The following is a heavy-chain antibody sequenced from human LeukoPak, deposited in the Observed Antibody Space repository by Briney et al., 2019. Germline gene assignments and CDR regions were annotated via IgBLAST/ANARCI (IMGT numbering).Heavy chain of an antibody. CDR1: GFNFTKYD. Sequence: PEGSLRLSCAASGFNFTKYDLTWARKAPGTGLEWRSNITGRSGKTYYTDPVKGRFVTSRDNSNDPLYLHMNSRRAKDTALYYCAKGGWLDDLRQGALVTASS. J-gene: IGHJ4*02. CDR2: ITGRSGKT. D-gene: IGHD6-19*01. CDR3: AKGGWLDD. V-gene: IGHV3-23*01.